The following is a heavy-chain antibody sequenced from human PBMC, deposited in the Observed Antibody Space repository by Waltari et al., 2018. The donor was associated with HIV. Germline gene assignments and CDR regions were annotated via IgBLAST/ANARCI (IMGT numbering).Heavy chain of an antibody. CDR3: ARDQHSATNYYGLDV. CDR1: GFNFRNYA. J-gene: IGHJ6*02. V-gene: IGHV3-33*02. Sequence: QVHLVESGGAVVQSGQSLRLSCAASGFNFRNYAIPWVRQGPGKGLEWLSVIWADGSHESYADFAKGRFTISRDDSDNTLFLYLSGLRADDTAVYYCARDQHSATNYYGLDVWGQGTTVTVS. CDR2: IWADGSHE. D-gene: IGHD3-10*01.